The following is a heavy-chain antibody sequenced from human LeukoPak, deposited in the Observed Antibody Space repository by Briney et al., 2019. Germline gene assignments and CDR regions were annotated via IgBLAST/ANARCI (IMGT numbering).Heavy chain of an antibody. CDR3: ASPVAGNWNDDI. D-gene: IGHD1-20*01. J-gene: IGHJ3*02. CDR2: MNPNSGNT. V-gene: IGHV1-8*01. Sequence: ASVKVSCKASGYTFTSYDINWVRQATGQGLEWMGWMNPNSGNTGYAQKFQGRVTMTRNTSISTAYMELSSLRSEDTAVYYCASPVAGNWNDDIWGQGTMVTVSS. CDR1: GYTFTSYD.